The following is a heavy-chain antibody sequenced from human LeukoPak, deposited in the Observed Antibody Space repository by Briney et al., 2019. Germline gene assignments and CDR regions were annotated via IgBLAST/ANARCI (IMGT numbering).Heavy chain of an antibody. CDR1: GGTFSKYA. CDR3: ATASGH. CDR2: ILPLFNTI. Sequence: SVKVSCKTSGGTFSKYAIHWVRQAPGQGLEWMGGILPLFNTINYAQKFQGRVTITAVELTITAYMELSSLRSEDTAIYYCATASGHWGQGTLVTVSS. J-gene: IGHJ4*02. V-gene: IGHV1-69*01. D-gene: IGHD3-10*01.